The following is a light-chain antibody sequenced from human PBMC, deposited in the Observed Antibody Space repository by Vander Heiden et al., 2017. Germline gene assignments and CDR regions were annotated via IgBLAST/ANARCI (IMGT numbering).Light chain of an antibody. CDR1: QDNS. CDR3: QHYDNRPPMYT. CDR2: DTV. Sequence: IQMTQSPSSLSVSVGDTVTITCQASQDNSFNWYQQKAGEAPKLLIFDTVNLETGVPSRFSGSISGTDFILTISRLQPDDIATYYCQHYDNRPPMYTFGQGTKLEI. V-gene: IGKV1-33*01. J-gene: IGKJ2*01.